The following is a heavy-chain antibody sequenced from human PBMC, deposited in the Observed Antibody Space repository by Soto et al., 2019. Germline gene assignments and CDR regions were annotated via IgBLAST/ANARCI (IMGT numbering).Heavy chain of an antibody. Sequence: SETLSLTCSFSGDSSSTSTYSWSWIRQPPGKALEWVGFIYRSGVTSYNPSLKSRVSISLDTSNNQCSLKPGSVTAADTAVYYCAGMPYTSGLRFDRWGPGTLVTVSS. J-gene: IGHJ5*02. CDR1: GDSSSTSTYS. CDR2: IYRSGVT. CDR3: AGMPYTSGLRFDR. V-gene: IGHV4-30-2*01. D-gene: IGHD6-19*01.